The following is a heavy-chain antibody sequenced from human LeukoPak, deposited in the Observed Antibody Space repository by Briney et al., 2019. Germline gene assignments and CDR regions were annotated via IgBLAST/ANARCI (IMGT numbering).Heavy chain of an antibody. V-gene: IGHV3-30*04. CDR3: ARDYGPQDLYYYYGMDV. Sequence: PGGSLRLSCAASGFTFSNYAMSWVRQAPGKGLEWVAVISYDGSNKYYADSVKGRFTISRDNSKNTLSLQMNSLRAADTAVYYCARDYGPQDLYYYYGMDVWGQGTTATVSS. D-gene: IGHD3-10*01. J-gene: IGHJ6*02. CDR1: GFTFSNYA. CDR2: ISYDGSNK.